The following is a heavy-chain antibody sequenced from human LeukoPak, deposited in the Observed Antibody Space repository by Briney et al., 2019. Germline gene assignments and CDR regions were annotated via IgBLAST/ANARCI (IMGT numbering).Heavy chain of an antibody. CDR3: ARRPPHHIGVVPAGPFDP. D-gene: IGHD2-2*01. CDR1: GYSCTSYW. CDR2: IYPGDSDT. Sequence: GESLKISCKGSGYSCTSYWIGWVRQMPGKGLEWMGIIYPGDSDTRYSPSFQGQVTISADKSISTAYPQWSSLKASDTAMYYCARRPPHHIGVVPAGPFDPWGQGTLVAVPS. V-gene: IGHV5-51*01. J-gene: IGHJ5*02.